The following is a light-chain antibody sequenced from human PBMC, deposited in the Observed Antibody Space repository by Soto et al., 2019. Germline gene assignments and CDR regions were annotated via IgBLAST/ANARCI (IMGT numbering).Light chain of an antibody. CDR3: QQYGSAPRT. J-gene: IGKJ1*01. Sequence: EIVLTQSPGTLSLSPGERATLSCRASQSVSSNSLAWYQQTPGQTHRLLIHGASNRATGVPARLSGSGSGTDFTLTISRLEPEGFAVYYCQQYGSAPRTFGQGTKVEVK. CDR1: QSVSSNS. V-gene: IGKV3-20*01. CDR2: GAS.